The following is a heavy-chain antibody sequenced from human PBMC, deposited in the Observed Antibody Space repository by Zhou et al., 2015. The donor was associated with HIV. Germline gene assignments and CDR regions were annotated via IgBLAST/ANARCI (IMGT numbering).Heavy chain of an antibody. J-gene: IGHJ4*02. CDR1: GFTFSSYG. CDR3: ARGRASDNGADGDY. Sequence: QVQLVESGGGVVQPGRSLRLSCAASGFTFSSYGMHWVRQAPGKGLEWVAIIWYDGSNKYYADSVKGRFTISRDNSENTLYLQMNSLRAEDTAVYYCARGRASDNGADGDYWGQGTLVTVSS. V-gene: IGHV3-33*01. D-gene: IGHD2-8*01. CDR2: IWYDGSNK.